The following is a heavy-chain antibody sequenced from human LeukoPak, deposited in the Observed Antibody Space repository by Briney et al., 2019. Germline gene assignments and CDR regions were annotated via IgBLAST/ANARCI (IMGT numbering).Heavy chain of an antibody. J-gene: IGHJ6*02. CDR1: GGSFSSGSHY. CDR3: ARDRNRGYYGMDV. D-gene: IGHD1-14*01. V-gene: IGHV4-61*01. Sequence: SETLSLTCTVSGGSFSSGSHYWSWIRQPPGKGLEWIGYIYYSGSTNYNPSLKSRVTISVDTSKNQFSLKLSSVTAADTAVYYCARDRNRGYYGMDVWGQGTTVTVSS. CDR2: IYYSGST.